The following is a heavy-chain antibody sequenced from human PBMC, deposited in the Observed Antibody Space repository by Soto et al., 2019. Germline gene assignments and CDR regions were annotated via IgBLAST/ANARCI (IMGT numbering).Heavy chain of an antibody. CDR3: ARDSGYCSSTSCYQLDY. Sequence: SVKVSCKASGGTFSSYAISWVRQAPGQGLEWMGGIIPIFGTANYAQKFQGRVTITADESTSTAYMELSSLRSEDTAVYYCARDSGYCSSTSCYQLDYWGQGALVTVSS. CDR2: IIPIFGTA. D-gene: IGHD2-2*01. CDR1: GGTFSSYA. J-gene: IGHJ4*02. V-gene: IGHV1-69*13.